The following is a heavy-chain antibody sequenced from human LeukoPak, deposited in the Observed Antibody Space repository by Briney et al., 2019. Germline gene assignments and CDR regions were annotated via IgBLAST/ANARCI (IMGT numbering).Heavy chain of an antibody. CDR3: ARAQWLVGYDSVTGYYTIDY. D-gene: IGHD3-9*01. Sequence: GASVKVSCKASGYTFTSYCISWVRQAPGQGLEWMGWINDYKGNTNYPPMLQGRVTMTTAASTSTAYMELRSLRADAAAVYDCARAQWLVGYDSVTGYYTIDYWGQGTLVTVSS. J-gene: IGHJ4*02. V-gene: IGHV1-18*04. CDR2: INDYKGNT. CDR1: GYTFTSYC.